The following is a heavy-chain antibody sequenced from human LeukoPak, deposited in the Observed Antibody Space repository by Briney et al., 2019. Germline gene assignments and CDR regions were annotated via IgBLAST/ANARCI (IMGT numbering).Heavy chain of an antibody. Sequence: ASVKVSCKASGHTFTTYFMHWVRHAPGQGLEWMGMINPSGDSTSYAQKFQGRVNMTRDTSTSTVYMELTSLRSEDTAFYYCAKVQRVATSDPDDWGQGTLVSVSS. CDR1: GHTFTTYF. D-gene: IGHD5-12*01. V-gene: IGHV1-46*01. J-gene: IGHJ4*02. CDR2: INPSGDST. CDR3: AKVQRVATSDPDD.